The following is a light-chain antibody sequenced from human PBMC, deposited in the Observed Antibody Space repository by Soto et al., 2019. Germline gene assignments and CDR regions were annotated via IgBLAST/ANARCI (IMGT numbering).Light chain of an antibody. V-gene: IGKV1-5*03. CDR1: QSISSW. J-gene: IGKJ1*01. Sequence: DIQMTQSPSTLSASVGDRVIITCRASQSISSWLAWYQQKPGKAPNLLIYRASTLKSGIPSRFSGSGSGTEFTLTISSLQPDEFATYYCQQYDRASWTFGPGTKVEIK. CDR3: QQYDRASWT. CDR2: RAS.